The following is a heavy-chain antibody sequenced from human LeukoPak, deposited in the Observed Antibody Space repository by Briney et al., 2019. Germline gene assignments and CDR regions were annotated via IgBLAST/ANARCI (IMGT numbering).Heavy chain of an antibody. CDR1: RFTFSNYP. CDR2: LSYDGSNE. J-gene: IGHJ4*02. V-gene: IGHV3-30-3*01. D-gene: IGHD1-26*01. CDR3: ARGRGSYSADY. Sequence: GGSLRLSCAASRFTFSNYPMHWVRQAPGKGLEWVALLSYDGSNEYYADSVKGRFTISRDNSKNPLYLQMNSLRAEDTAVYYCARGRGSYSADYWGQGTLVTVSS.